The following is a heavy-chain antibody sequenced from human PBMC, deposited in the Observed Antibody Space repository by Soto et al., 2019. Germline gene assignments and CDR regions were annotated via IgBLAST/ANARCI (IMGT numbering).Heavy chain of an antibody. CDR1: GYTFTNYA. CDR2: IHPANGNT. V-gene: IGHV1-3*01. CDR3: ARLAGAGYNTLGY. D-gene: IGHD6-13*01. Sequence: ASVKVSCKASGYTFTNYAIHWVRQAPGQRLEWMGWIHPANGNTNYAQKLQGRVTMTTDTSTSTAYMELRSLRSDDTAVYYCARLAGAGYNTLGYWGQGTLVTVSS. J-gene: IGHJ4*02.